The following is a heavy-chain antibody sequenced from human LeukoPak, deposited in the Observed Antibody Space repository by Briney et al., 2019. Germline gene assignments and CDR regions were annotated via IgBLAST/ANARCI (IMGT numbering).Heavy chain of an antibody. Sequence: PGGSLRLSCAASGFTYSSYSMNWVRQAPGKGLEWVSSISSSSSYIYYADSVKGRFTISRDNSKNTLYLQMNSLRAEDTAVYYCAKDTDGFLDYWGQGILVNVSS. CDR1: GFTYSSYS. J-gene: IGHJ4*02. CDR2: ISSSSSYI. V-gene: IGHV3-21*01. D-gene: IGHD2/OR15-2a*01. CDR3: AKDTDGFLDY.